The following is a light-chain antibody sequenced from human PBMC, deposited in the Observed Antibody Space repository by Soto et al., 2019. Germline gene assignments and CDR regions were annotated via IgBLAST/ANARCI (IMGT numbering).Light chain of an antibody. Sequence: DIQMTQSPSTLSACVGDRVTITCRASRTLGTYLAWYQQKPGKAPKLLIYDASRLQSGVPSRFSGSGYGTEFTLTISSLQPDDFAAYFCQQHNTYSKTFGQGTRVEIK. V-gene: IGKV1-5*01. CDR3: QQHNTYSKT. CDR1: RTLGTY. CDR2: DAS. J-gene: IGKJ1*01.